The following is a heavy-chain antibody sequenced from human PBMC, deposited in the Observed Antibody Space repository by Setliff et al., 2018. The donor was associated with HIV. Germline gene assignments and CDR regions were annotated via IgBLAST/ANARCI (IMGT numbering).Heavy chain of an antibody. CDR3: AKVSISGYSGYDSPFDH. CDR2: IWYDGTNE. V-gene: IGHV3-33*06. J-gene: IGHJ4*02. CDR1: GFTFSNYA. Sequence: GGSLRLSCAASGFTFSNYAIHWVRQAPGKGLEWVALIWYDGTNEYYADSVKGQFTISRDNSKNTLYLQMNSLRAEDTAVYYCAKVSISGYSGYDSPFDHWGQGTLVTVSS. D-gene: IGHD5-12*01.